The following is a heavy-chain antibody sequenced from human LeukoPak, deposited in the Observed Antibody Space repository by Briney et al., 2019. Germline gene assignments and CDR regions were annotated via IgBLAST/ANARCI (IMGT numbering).Heavy chain of an antibody. Sequence: GGSLRLSCAASGFTFSSYSMNWVRQAPGKGLEWVSSISSSSSYIYYADSVKGRFTISRDNAKNSLCLQMNSLRAEDTAVYYCARDERWVDFDHWGQGTLVTVSS. CDR2: ISSSSSYI. J-gene: IGHJ4*02. V-gene: IGHV3-21*01. D-gene: IGHD5-24*01. CDR1: GFTFSSYS. CDR3: ARDERWVDFDH.